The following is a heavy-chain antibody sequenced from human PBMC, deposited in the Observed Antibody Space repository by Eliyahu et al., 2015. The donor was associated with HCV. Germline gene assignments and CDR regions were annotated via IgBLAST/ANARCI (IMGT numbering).Heavy chain of an antibody. CDR2: IHYSGXT. J-gene: IGHJ5*02. Sequence: QVQLQESGPGLVKPSETLSLTCTVSGGSIXTYSWSWIRPPPGKGLEWIGYIHYSGXTNYNPSLKSRVTISVDTSKNQFSLNLTSVTAADTAVYYCASGGGGIAVAGTGGWFDPWGQGALVTVSS. CDR3: ASGGGGIAVAGTGGWFDP. D-gene: IGHD6-19*01. CDR1: GGSIXTYS. V-gene: IGHV4-59*01.